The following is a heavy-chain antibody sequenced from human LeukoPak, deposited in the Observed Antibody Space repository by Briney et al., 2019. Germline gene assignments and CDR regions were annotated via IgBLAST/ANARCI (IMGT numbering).Heavy chain of an antibody. V-gene: IGHV7-4-1*02. J-gene: IGHJ6*02. D-gene: IGHD2-2*02. CDR2: INTNTGNP. Sequence: GASVTVSFKASGYTFTTYAVNWVRQAPGQGLEWMGWINTNTGNPTYAQGFTGRFVFSLDTSVSTAYLQISSLKAEDTAVYYCARRYCSSTSCYTGTYYYGMDVWGQGTTVTVSS. CDR1: GYTFTTYA. CDR3: ARRYCSSTSCYTGTYYYGMDV.